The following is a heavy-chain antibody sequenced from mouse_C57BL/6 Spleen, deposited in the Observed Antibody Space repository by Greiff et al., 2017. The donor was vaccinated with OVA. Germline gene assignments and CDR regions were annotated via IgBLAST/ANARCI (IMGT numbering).Heavy chain of an antibody. V-gene: IGHV1-52*01. CDR2: IDPSDSET. D-gene: IGHD2-5*01. J-gene: IGHJ4*01. Sequence: QVHVKQPGAELVRPGSSVKLSCKASGYTFTSYWMHWVKQRPIQGLEWIGNIDPSDSETHYNQKFKDKATLTVDKSSSTAYMQLSSLTSEDSAVYYCAREYYSNPYAMDYWGQGTSVTVSS. CDR1: GYTFTSYW. CDR3: AREYYSNPYAMDY.